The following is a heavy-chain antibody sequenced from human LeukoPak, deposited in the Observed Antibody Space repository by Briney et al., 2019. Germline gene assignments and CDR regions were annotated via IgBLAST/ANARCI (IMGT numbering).Heavy chain of an antibody. CDR3: ARDLWESGY. V-gene: IGHV3-48*04. Sequence: GGSLRLSCAASGFTFSSYSMNWVRQAPGKGLEWVSYISSSSSTIYYADSVKGRFTISRDNAKNSLYLQVNSLRAEDTAVYYCARDLWESGYWGQGTLVTVSS. D-gene: IGHD3-16*01. CDR1: GFTFSSYS. J-gene: IGHJ4*02. CDR2: ISSSSSTI.